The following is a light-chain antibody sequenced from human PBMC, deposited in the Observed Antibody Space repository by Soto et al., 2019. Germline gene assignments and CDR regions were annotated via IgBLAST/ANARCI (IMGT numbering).Light chain of an antibody. J-gene: IGLJ1*01. Sequence: QSLLTQPASVSGSPGQSIAISCTGVRTDVADGYDYVSWYQQHPGQAPQLIIYDVSNRHSGVSDRFSGSKSGNTASLTISGLQAEDEAEYYCTSYTSSTLFYVFGTGTKVTVL. CDR3: TSYTSSTLFYV. CDR1: RTDVADGYDY. CDR2: DVS. V-gene: IGLV2-14*03.